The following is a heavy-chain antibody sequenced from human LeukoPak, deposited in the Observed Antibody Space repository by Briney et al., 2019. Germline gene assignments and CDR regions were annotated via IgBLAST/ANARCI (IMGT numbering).Heavy chain of an antibody. CDR1: GFTFSSYN. Sequence: GGSLRLSCAASGFTFSSYNMNWVRQAPGKGLEWVSYISSSSSYIYYADSVKGRFTISRDNAKNSLYLQMNSLRAEDTAVYYCARESFVLRYFDKEKGYFDYWGQGTLVTVSS. CDR2: ISSSSSYI. J-gene: IGHJ4*02. D-gene: IGHD3-9*01. V-gene: IGHV3-21*05. CDR3: ARESFVLRYFDKEKGYFDY.